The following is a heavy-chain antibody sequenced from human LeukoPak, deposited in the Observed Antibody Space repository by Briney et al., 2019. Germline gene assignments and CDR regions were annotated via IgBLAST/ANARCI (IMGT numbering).Heavy chain of an antibody. CDR3: ARAKIGVVPAATNWFDP. CDR2: IYYSGST. D-gene: IGHD2-2*01. Sequence: SETLSLTCTVSGGSISSHYWSWIRQPPGKGLEWIGYIYYSGSTNYNPSLKSRVTISVDTSKNQFSLKLSSVTAADMAVYYCARAKIGVVPAATNWFDPWGQGTLVTVSS. V-gene: IGHV4-59*11. J-gene: IGHJ5*02. CDR1: GGSISSHY.